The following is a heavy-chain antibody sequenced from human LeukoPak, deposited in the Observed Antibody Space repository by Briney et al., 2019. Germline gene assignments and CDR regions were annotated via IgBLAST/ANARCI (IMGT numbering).Heavy chain of an antibody. V-gene: IGHV4-59*04. CDR1: GGSFSGYY. J-gene: IGHJ6*03. D-gene: IGHD3-10*01. Sequence: SETLSLTCAVYGGSFSGYYWSWIRQPPGKGLEWIGYIYYSGSTYYNPSLKSRVTISVDTSKNQLSLKLSAVTAADTAVYYCASVRRGFGESSKYYSYYYMDVWGNGTTVPIS. CDR2: IYYSGST. CDR3: ASVRRGFGESSKYYSYYYMDV.